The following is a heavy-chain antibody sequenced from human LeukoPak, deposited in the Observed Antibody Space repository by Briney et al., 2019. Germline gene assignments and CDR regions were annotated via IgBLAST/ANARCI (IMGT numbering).Heavy chain of an antibody. CDR2: INPSGGST. D-gene: IGHD2-2*01. J-gene: IGHJ5*02. Sequence: ASVKVSCKASGYTFTSYYMHWVRQAPGQGLEWIGIINPSGGSTCYAQKFQGRVTMTRDMSTSTVYMELSSLRSEDTAVYYCAREVRGIVVVSAAMTSWFDPWGQGTLVTVSS. CDR1: GYTFTSYY. V-gene: IGHV1-46*01. CDR3: AREVRGIVVVSAAMTSWFDP.